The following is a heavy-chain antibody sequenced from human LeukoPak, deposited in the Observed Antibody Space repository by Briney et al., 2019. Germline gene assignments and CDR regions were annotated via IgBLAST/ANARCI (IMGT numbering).Heavy chain of an antibody. CDR2: IYYSGST. CDR3: ARTDSSGWPDYYYYGMDV. D-gene: IGHD6-19*01. V-gene: IGHV4-61*01. Sequence: SETLSLTCTVSGGSVSSGSYYWGWIRQPPGKGLEWIGYIYYSGSTNYNPSLKSRVTISVDTSKNQFSLKLSSVTAADTAVYYCARTDSSGWPDYYYYGMDVWGQGTTVTVSS. J-gene: IGHJ6*02. CDR1: GGSVSSGSYY.